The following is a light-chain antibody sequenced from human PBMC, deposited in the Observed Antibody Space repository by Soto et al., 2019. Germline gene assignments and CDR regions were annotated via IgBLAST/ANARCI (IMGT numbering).Light chain of an antibody. Sequence: EILLPPSPGTLSLSPEKRATLSCSASWRVSSSYLAWYQQNPGQAPRLLIYGAASRATGMPVRSSCSGSGTDFTPTISRLERADFAVYYCKQYGSSPLTFGGGTKVDIK. CDR1: WRVSSSY. J-gene: IGKJ4*01. V-gene: IGKV3-20*01. CDR3: KQYGSSPLT. CDR2: GAA.